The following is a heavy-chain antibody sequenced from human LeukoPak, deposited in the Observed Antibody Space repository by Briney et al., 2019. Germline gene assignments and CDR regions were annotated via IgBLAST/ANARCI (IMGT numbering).Heavy chain of an antibody. J-gene: IGHJ4*02. Sequence: GGSLRLSCAASGFTFSSYAVSWVRQAPGKGLEWVSAISGSGGSTYYADSVKGRFTISRDDSKNTLYLQMNSLRAEDTAVYYCAKDRGSIVVVVTFSFWGQGTLVTVSS. CDR1: GFTFSSYA. V-gene: IGHV3-23*01. D-gene: IGHD2-21*01. CDR2: ISGSGGST. CDR3: AKDRGSIVVVVTFSF.